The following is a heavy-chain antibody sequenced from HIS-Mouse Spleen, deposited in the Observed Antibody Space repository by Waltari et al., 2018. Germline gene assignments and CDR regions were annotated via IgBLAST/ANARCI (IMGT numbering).Heavy chain of an antibody. V-gene: IGHV3-33*06. CDR2: IWYDGSNK. CDR1: GFTCTRYG. CDR3: AKGKYYFDY. Sequence: VQLVASGGGVVQPGRSLRPSCAASGFTCTRYGMHWVRQAPGKGLEWVAVIWYDGSNKYYADSVKGRFTISRDNSKNTLYLQMNSLRAEDTAVYYCAKGKYYFDYWGQGTLVTVSS. J-gene: IGHJ4*02.